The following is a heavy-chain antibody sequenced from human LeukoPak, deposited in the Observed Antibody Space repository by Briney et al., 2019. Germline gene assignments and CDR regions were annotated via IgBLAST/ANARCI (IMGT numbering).Heavy chain of an antibody. V-gene: IGHV3-30*02. Sequence: GGSLRLSCAASGFTFSSYGMHWVRQAPGKGLEWVAFIRYDGSKKYYADSVKGRFTISRDNSKNTLDLQMNSLRAEDTAVYYCAKDANQYYLDSSGYGDYWGQGILVTVSS. CDR3: AKDANQYYLDSSGYGDY. CDR2: IRYDGSKK. CDR1: GFTFSSYG. D-gene: IGHD3-22*01. J-gene: IGHJ4*02.